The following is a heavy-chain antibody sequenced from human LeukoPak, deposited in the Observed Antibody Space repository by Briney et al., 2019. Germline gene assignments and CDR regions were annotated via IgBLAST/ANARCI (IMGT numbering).Heavy chain of an antibody. J-gene: IGHJ4*02. V-gene: IGHV3-48*02. D-gene: IGHD6-13*01. CDR2: ISSSSRTI. Sequence: GGSLRLSCAASEFTFTTYGMHWVRQAPGKGLEWVSYISSSSRTIYYADSVKGRFTISRDNAKNSLYLRMNSLRDEDTAVYYCARDRIAGYWGQGTLVTVSS. CDR3: ARDRIAGY. CDR1: EFTFTTYG.